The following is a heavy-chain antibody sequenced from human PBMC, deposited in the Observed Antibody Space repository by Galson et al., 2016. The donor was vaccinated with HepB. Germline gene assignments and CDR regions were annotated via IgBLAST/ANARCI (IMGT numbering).Heavy chain of an antibody. D-gene: IGHD3-22*01. CDR3: ARADSSSYGYYFQH. Sequence: SVKVSCKASKGTFSSYAFSWVRQAPGQGLEWMGGIIPILNTAKYAQKFQGRVTTTADESSSTAYMELSSLRSEDTAVYYCARADSSSYGYYFQHWGQGTLVTVSS. V-gene: IGHV1-69*13. CDR2: IIPILNTA. J-gene: IGHJ1*01. CDR1: KGTFSSYA.